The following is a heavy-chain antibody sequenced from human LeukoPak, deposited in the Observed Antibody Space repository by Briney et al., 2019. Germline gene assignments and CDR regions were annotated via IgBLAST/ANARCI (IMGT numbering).Heavy chain of an antibody. J-gene: IGHJ4*02. V-gene: IGHV1-18*01. Sequence: ASVKVSCKASGYTFTSYGISWVRQAPGQGLEWMGWISAYNGNTNYAQKLQGRVTMTTDTSTSTAYMELRSLRSDDTAVYYCASDHATMVRGVYGYWGQGTLVTVSS. CDR2: ISAYNGNT. CDR1: GYTFTSYG. D-gene: IGHD3-10*01. CDR3: ASDHATMVRGVYGY.